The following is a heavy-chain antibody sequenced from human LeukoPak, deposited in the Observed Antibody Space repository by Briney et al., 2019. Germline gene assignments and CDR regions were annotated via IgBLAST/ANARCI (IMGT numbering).Heavy chain of an antibody. CDR3: ARGSRYHDWLSPLDA. V-gene: IGHV1-2*02. CDR2: LNPQTGDT. D-gene: IGHD3-9*01. Sequence: ASVKVSCKSSGYAFSAYYMHWVRQAPGQGLEWMGWLNPQTGDTHFAQKFQGRVTFAMDTSISTAYMAMSRLRSDDTAAFYCARGSRYHDWLSPLDAWGQGTLVTVSS. CDR1: GYAFSAYY. J-gene: IGHJ5*02.